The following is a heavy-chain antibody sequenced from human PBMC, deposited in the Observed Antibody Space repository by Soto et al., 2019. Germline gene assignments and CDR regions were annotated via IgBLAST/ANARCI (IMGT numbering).Heavy chain of an antibody. V-gene: IGHV3-15*01. CDR2: IKSKTDGGTT. CDR1: GFTFSNAW. J-gene: IGHJ6*02. Sequence: EVQLVESGGGLVKPGGSLSLSCEASGFTFSNAWMSWVRQPPGKGREWVGRIKSKTDGGTTDYAAPVKGRFTISRDDSKNTLYLQMNSLKTEDTAVYYCTTGGDYYYGMDVWGQGTTVTVSS. D-gene: IGHD3-10*01. CDR3: TTGGDYYYGMDV.